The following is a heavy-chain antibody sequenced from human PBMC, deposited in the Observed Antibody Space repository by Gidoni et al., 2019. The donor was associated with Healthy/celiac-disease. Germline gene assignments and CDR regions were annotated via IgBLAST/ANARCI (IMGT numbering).Heavy chain of an antibody. D-gene: IGHD3-22*01. J-gene: IGHJ3*02. Sequence: QVQLVEPGGGVVQPGRSLRLSCAASGFTFSSYGMHWVRQAPGKGLEWVAVIWYDGSNKYYADSVKGRFTISRDNSKNTLYLQMNSLRAEDTAVYYCARDYYDSSGYYYVGCAFDIWGQGTMVTVSS. CDR1: GFTFSSYG. V-gene: IGHV3-33*01. CDR3: ARDYYDSSGYYYVGCAFDI. CDR2: IWYDGSNK.